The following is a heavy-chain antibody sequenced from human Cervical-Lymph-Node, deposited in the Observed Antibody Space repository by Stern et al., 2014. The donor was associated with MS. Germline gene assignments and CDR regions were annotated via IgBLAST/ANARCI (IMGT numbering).Heavy chain of an antibody. V-gene: IGHV4-61*02. D-gene: IGHD3-10*01. Sequence: QLQLQESGPGLVKPSQTLSLTCTVSGGSISSGSYYWSWIRQPAGKGLEWIGRIYTSGSTNYNPSLKSRVTISVDTSKNQFSLKRSSVTAADTAVYYCASVYYYGSERWGQGTLVTVSS. J-gene: IGHJ4*02. CDR1: GGSISSGSYY. CDR3: ASVYYYGSER. CDR2: IYTSGST.